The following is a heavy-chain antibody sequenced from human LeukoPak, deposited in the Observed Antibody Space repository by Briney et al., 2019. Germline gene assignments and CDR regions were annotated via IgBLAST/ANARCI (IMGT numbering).Heavy chain of an antibody. CDR2: INWNGGST. CDR1: GFTFSSYW. J-gene: IGHJ2*01. Sequence: PGGSLRLSCAASGFTFSSYWMHWVRQVPGRGLEWVSGINWNGGSTGYGESVKGRFTISRDNAKNSLYLQMNSLRVDDTALYYCAGGDRNGWYFDLWGRGTLVTVS. CDR3: AGGDRNGWYFDL. D-gene: IGHD2-8*01. V-gene: IGHV3-20*04.